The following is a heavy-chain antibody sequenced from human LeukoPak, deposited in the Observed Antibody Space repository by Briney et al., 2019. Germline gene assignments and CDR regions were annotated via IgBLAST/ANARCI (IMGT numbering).Heavy chain of an antibody. CDR2: IYSSGST. V-gene: IGHV4-61*02. J-gene: IGHJ3*02. CDR1: GGSISSGSYY. Sequence: PSETLSLTCTVSGGSISSGSYYWSWIRQPAGKGLEWIGRIYSSGSTSYNPSLQSRVTISVDTSKNQFSLKLSSVTAADTAVYYCARPSTYYYDSSGHGAFDIWGQGTMVTVSS. D-gene: IGHD3-22*01. CDR3: ARPSTYYYDSSGHGAFDI.